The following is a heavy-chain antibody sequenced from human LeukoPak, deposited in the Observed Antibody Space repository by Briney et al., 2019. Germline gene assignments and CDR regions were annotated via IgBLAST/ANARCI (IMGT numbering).Heavy chain of an antibody. CDR1: GGSFSSYS. CDR2: IIEKGNA. Sequence: PSETLSLTCALCGGSFSSYSWSWTWIRQTPEKGLEWIGEIIEKGNANYNPSLKSRVTIDLDTSKNQFSLKLTSMTAADTAIYYCARGYYPPRWYFDLWGRGTLVTVSS. J-gene: IGHJ2*01. D-gene: IGHD3-10*01. CDR3: ARGYYPPRWYFDL. V-gene: IGHV4-34*01.